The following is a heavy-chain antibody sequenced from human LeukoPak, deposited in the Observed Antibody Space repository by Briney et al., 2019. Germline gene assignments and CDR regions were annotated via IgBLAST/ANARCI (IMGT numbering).Heavy chain of an antibody. V-gene: IGHV4-59*01. D-gene: IGHD2-2*01. CDR1: GGSISSYY. CDR3: ARVPSNGDCSSTSCYPTGGWFDP. J-gene: IGHJ5*02. CDR2: IYYSGST. Sequence: SETLSLTCTVSGGSISSYYWSWIRQPPGKGLGWIGYIYYSGSTNYNPSLKSRVTISVDTSKNQFSLKLSSVTAADTAVYYCARVPSNGDCSSTSCYPTGGWFDPWGQGTLVTVSS.